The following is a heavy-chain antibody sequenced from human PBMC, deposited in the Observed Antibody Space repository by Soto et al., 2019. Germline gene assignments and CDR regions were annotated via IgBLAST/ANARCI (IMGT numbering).Heavy chain of an antibody. V-gene: IGHV1-2*04. CDR3: ARFGYSSGTSGGLGYYYYYGMDV. Sequence: ASVKVSCKASGYTFTGYYMHWVRQAPGQGLEWMGWINPNSGGTNYAQKFQGWVTMTRDTSISTAYMGLSRLRSDDTAVYYCARFGYSSGTSGGLGYYYYYGMDVWGQGTTVTVSS. CDR1: GYTFTGYY. J-gene: IGHJ6*02. D-gene: IGHD6-19*01. CDR2: INPNSGGT.